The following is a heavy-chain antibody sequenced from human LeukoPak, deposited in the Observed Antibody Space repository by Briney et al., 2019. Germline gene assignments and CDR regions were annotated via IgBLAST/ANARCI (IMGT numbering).Heavy chain of an antibody. J-gene: IGHJ4*02. CDR3: ARERGRGVISPYFDQ. V-gene: IGHV3-66*01. CDR2: IYSGGDT. Sequence: GGSLRLSCAASGGTFSSNYRSWIRQAPGRGLEWVSVIYSGGDTRYADSVKGRFTISRDNSKNTLYLQMNSLRAEDTALYYCARERGRGVISPYFDQWGQGTLVTVSS. CDR1: GGTFSSNY. D-gene: IGHD3-10*01.